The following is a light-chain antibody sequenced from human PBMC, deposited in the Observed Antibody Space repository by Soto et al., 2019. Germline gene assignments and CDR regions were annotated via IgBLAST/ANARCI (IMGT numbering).Light chain of an antibody. Sequence: QSVLTQPPSVSGAPGQRVTISCTGSSSNIGAGYDVHWYQQLPGTAPKLLIYGNSNRPSGVPDRFSGSKSGTSASLAITGLQADDEAAYYCQSYDSSLDVVFGGGTTLTVL. CDR3: QSYDSSLDVV. CDR2: GNS. CDR1: SSNIGAGYD. J-gene: IGLJ2*01. V-gene: IGLV1-40*01.